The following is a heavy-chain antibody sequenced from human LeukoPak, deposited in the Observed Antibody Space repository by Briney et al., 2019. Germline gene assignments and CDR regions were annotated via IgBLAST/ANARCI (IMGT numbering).Heavy chain of an antibody. V-gene: IGHV3-7*01. CDR3: ARDQLEGLDY. D-gene: IGHD1-1*01. CDR1: GFTFSSYS. Sequence: GGSLRLSCEASGFTFSSYSMNWVRQAPGKGREWVANIKQDGSEKYYVDSVKGRFTISRDNAKNSLYLQMNSLRAEDTAVYYCARDQLEGLDYWGQGTLVTVSS. J-gene: IGHJ4*02. CDR2: IKQDGSEK.